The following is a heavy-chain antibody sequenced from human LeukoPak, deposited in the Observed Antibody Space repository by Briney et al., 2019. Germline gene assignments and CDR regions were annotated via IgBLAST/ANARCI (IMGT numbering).Heavy chain of an antibody. V-gene: IGHV4-39*07. CDR3: ARGGSSSWYLYYFDY. Sequence: SETLSLTCTVSGGSISSSSYYWGWIRQPPGKGLEWIGSIYYSGSTNYNPSLKSRVTISVDTSKSQFSLNLSSVTAADTAVYYCARGGSSSWYLYYFDYWGQGTLVTVSS. CDR1: GGSISSSSYY. CDR2: IYYSGST. D-gene: IGHD6-13*01. J-gene: IGHJ4*02.